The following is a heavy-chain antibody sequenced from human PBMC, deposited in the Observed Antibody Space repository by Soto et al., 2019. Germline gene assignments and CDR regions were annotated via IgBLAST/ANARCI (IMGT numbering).Heavy chain of an antibody. V-gene: IGHV3-7*01. Sequence: GSLRLSCVAAGFDLSNYWMNWVRQNPGTGPEWVANINPRVVEKRCVDPVKGRFTVSRDNAKNSLYLQMDSLRVEGTAVYFCGAWGYPITWGPGALVTVSS. CDR3: GAWGYPIT. CDR1: GFDLSNYW. CDR2: INPRVVEK. D-gene: IGHD3-16*02. J-gene: IGHJ5*02.